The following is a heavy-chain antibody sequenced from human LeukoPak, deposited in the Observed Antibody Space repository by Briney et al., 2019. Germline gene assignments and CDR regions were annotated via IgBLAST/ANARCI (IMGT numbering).Heavy chain of an antibody. D-gene: IGHD6-19*01. Sequence: GGSLRLSCVVSDFTVSSHHMAWVRQVPGKGLEWLSIIYNGGKSHNADSLKGRFTVSKDNFRNTVFLEMNSLRADDTAVYYCARCQGIAMADFRGDYYYCYMDVWGKGTTVSVSS. V-gene: IGHV3-53*01. CDR3: ARCQGIAMADFRGDYYYCYMDV. J-gene: IGHJ6*03. CDR1: DFTVSSHH. CDR2: IYNGGKS.